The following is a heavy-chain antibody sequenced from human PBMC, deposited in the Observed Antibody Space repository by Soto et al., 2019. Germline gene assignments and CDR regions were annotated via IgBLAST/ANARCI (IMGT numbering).Heavy chain of an antibody. V-gene: IGHV6-1*01. D-gene: IGHD3-10*01. CDR1: GDSVSSNSAA. Sequence: SQTLSLTCAISGDSVSSNSAAWNWIRQSPSRGLEWLGRTYYRSKWFNDHAISVKSRIAINQDTSKNHFSLQLNSVTPDDTAVYYCARTVRGHGVKHIDCWGQGTLVTVSS. CDR3: ARTVRGHGVKHIDC. CDR2: TYYRSKWFN. J-gene: IGHJ4*02.